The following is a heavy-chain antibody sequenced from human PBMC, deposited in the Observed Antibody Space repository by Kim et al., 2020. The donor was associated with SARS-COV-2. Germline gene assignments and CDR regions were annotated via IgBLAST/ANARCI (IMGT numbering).Heavy chain of an antibody. D-gene: IGHD3-22*01. J-gene: IGHJ4*02. Sequence: APVKGRFTISRDDSKNTLYLQMNSLKTEDTAVYYCTTTHDSSGYYPPHDYWGQGTLVTVSS. V-gene: IGHV3-15*01. CDR3: TTTHDSSGYYPPHDY.